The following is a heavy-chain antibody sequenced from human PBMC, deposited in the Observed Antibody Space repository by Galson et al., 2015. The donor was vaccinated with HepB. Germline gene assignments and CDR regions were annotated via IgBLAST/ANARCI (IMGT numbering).Heavy chain of an antibody. J-gene: IGHJ4*02. Sequence: SLRLSCAASGFTFSSYGMHWVRQAPGKGLEWVAVIWYDGSNRYYADSVKGRFTISRDNSKNTLYLQMNSLRAEDTAVYYCARGYCSSTSCYALDYWGQGTLVTVSS. V-gene: IGHV3-33*01. CDR3: ARGYCSSTSCYALDY. CDR2: IWYDGSNR. D-gene: IGHD2-2*01. CDR1: GFTFSSYG.